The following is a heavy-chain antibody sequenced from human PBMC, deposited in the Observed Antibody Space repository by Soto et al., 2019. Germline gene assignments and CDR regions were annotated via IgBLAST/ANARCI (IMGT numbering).Heavy chain of an antibody. J-gene: IGHJ3*02. CDR2: IIPIFGTA. CDR3: ARSTDYYDSSGYPDAFDI. CDR1: GGTFSSYA. V-gene: IGHV1-69*06. Sequence: SVKVSCKASGGTFSSYAISCVRQAPGQVLEWMGGIIPIFGTANYAQKFQGRVTITADKSTSTAYMELSSLRSEDTAVYYCARSTDYYDSSGYPDAFDIWGQGTMVTVSS. D-gene: IGHD3-22*01.